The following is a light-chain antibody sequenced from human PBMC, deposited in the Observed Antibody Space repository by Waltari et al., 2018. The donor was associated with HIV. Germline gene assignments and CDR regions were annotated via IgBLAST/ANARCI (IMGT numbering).Light chain of an antibody. CDR1: SSDVGGSNY. Sequence: QSALTQPPPVSGSPGQSVTISCTGTSSDVGGSNYVSWYQQHPGKAPKLMIYDVSKRPSGVPDRFSGSKSGNTASLTISGLQAEDEADYYCCSYAGSYTLVFGGGTKLTVL. CDR2: DVS. J-gene: IGLJ3*02. V-gene: IGLV2-11*01. CDR3: CSYAGSYTLV.